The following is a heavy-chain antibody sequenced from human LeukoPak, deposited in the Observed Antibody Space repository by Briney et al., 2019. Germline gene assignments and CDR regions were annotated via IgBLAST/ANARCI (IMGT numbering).Heavy chain of an antibody. Sequence: PGGSLRLSCIPSGVTFNSYAMFWVRQAPGKGLEWVSLICYDGSNKYYADSVKGGFTISRDNSKNTLFLQMNSLRAEDTAVYYCARARGWQPNYYYYYMDVWGTGTTVTVSS. D-gene: IGHD2-15*01. CDR2: ICYDGSNK. CDR3: ARARGWQPNYYYYYMDV. J-gene: IGHJ6*03. V-gene: IGHV3-33*07. CDR1: GVTFNSYA.